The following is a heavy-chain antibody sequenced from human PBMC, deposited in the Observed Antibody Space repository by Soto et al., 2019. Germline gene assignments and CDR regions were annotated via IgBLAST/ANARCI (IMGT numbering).Heavy chain of an antibody. D-gene: IGHD2-15*01. CDR3: ASYIVVVVAATEYFQH. V-gene: IGHV1-69*02. CDR2: IIPILGIA. Sequence: QVQLVQSGAEVKKPGSSVKVSCKASGGTFSSYTISWVRQAPGQGLEWMGRIIPILGIANYAQKFQGRVTITADKSTSTAYMVLSSLRSEDTAVYYCASYIVVVVAATEYFQHWGQGTLVTVSS. J-gene: IGHJ1*01. CDR1: GGTFSSYT.